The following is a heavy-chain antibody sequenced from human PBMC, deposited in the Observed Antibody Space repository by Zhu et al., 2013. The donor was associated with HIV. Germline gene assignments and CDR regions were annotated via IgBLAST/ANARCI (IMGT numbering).Heavy chain of an antibody. D-gene: IGHD3-10*01. CDR3: ARGRKGMLWFGGYYYMVRGVTVLYYYGMDV. Sequence: QVQLVQSGAEVKKPGASVKVSCKASGYTFSDYDINWLRQASGQGLEWMGWVNPKSANTGYAKRFEDRITMTTNNSVTTAYMVLTSLKSEDTAMYYCARGRKGMLWFGGYYYMVRGVTVLYYYGMDVWGQGTTVTVSS. J-gene: IGHJ6*02. CDR2: VNPKSANT. CDR1: GYTFSDYD. V-gene: IGHV1-8*01.